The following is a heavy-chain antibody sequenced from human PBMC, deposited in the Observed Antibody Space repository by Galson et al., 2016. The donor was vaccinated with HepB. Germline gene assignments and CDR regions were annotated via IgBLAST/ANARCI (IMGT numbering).Heavy chain of an antibody. CDR3: AKSIMVRGVVSYYFDD. CDR1: GFIFRNFA. Sequence: SLRLSCAASGFIFRNFAMHWVRQSPDKGLQWVAVISFNGGETYFADSVKGRFTISRDNSKNTLFLHMNGLRNEDTAVYYCAKSIMVRGVVSYYFDDWGQGTLVTVSS. D-gene: IGHD3-10*01. J-gene: IGHJ4*02. V-gene: IGHV3-30*18. CDR2: ISFNGGET.